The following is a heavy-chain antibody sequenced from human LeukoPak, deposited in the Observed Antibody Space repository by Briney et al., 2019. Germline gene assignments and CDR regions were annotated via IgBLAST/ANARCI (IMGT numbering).Heavy chain of an antibody. D-gene: IGHD3-10*01. V-gene: IGHV3-23*01. CDR1: GFTFSSYA. CDR2: ISGSGGST. Sequence: GGSLRLSCAASGFTFSSYAMSWVRQAPGKGLEWVSAISGSGGSTYYADSVKGGFTISRDNSKNTLYLQMNSLRAEDTAVYYCAKSGNYYGSGSFDYWGQGTLVTVSS. J-gene: IGHJ4*02. CDR3: AKSGNYYGSGSFDY.